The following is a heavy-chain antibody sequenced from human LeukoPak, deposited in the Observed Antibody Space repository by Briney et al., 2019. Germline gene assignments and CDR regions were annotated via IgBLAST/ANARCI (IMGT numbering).Heavy chain of an antibody. CDR1: GGSISSYY. D-gene: IGHD3-22*01. J-gene: IGHJ4*02. V-gene: IGHV4-59*01. CDR2: IYYSGST. CDR3: ARDSSGYRRGSFDY. Sequence: SETLSLTCTVSGGSISSYYWSWIRQPPGKGLEWIGYIYYSGSTNYNPSLKSRVTISVDASNNQFSLKLSSVTAADTAVYYCARDSSGYRRGSFDYWGQGTLVSVSS.